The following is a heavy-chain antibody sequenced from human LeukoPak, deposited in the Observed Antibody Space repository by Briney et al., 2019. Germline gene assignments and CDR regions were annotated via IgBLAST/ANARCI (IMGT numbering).Heavy chain of an antibody. CDR2: IYYSGST. CDR3: ARQTEYYYDSSGCFDY. J-gene: IGHJ4*02. D-gene: IGHD3-22*01. V-gene: IGHV4-59*05. CDR1: GGSISSYY. Sequence: PSETLSLTCTVSGGSISSYYWSWIRQPPGKGLEWIGSIYYSGSTYYNPSLKSRVTISVDTSKNQFSLKLSSVTAADTAVYYCARQTEYYYDSSGCFDYWGQGTLVTVSS.